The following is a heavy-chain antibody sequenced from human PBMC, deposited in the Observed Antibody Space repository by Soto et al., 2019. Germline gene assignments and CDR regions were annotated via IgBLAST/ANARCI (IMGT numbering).Heavy chain of an antibody. CDR1: GFTFSSYA. CDR2: ISGSGGST. CDR3: ARGLFPTVTASNWFDP. J-gene: IGHJ5*02. D-gene: IGHD2-21*02. Sequence: PGGSLRLSCAASGFTFSSYAMSWVRQAPGKGLEWVSAISGSGGSTYYADSVKGRFTISRDNSKNTLYLQMNSLRAEDTAVYYCARGLFPTVTASNWFDPWGQGTLVTVSS. V-gene: IGHV3-23*01.